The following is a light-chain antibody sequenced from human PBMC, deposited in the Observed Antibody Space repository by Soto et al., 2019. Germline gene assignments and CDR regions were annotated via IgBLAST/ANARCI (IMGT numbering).Light chain of an antibody. CDR3: QRRSHWLGT. J-gene: IGKJ2*01. Sequence: EIVLTQSPATLPLSPGERAILSCRASQRFSSYLAWYQQMPGQAPSLLIYDASNRAAGIPARFSGSGSGTDFTLTICSVEPEDFAVYDCQRRSHWLGTFGQGTKLEIK. CDR1: QRFSSY. CDR2: DAS. V-gene: IGKV3-11*01.